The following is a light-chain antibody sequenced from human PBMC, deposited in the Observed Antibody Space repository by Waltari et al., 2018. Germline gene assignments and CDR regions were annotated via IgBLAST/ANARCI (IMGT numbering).Light chain of an antibody. CDR2: GNN. J-gene: IGLJ3*02. Sequence: QSVLTQPPSVSGAPGQRVTISCTGSSSNIGAGYDVHWYQQLPGTAPKLLINGNNNRPSGVPDRFSSSKSGTSASLAITGLQAEDEADYYCQSYDSGLSGPVFGGGTKLTVL. V-gene: IGLV1-40*01. CDR1: SSNIGAGYD. CDR3: QSYDSGLSGPV.